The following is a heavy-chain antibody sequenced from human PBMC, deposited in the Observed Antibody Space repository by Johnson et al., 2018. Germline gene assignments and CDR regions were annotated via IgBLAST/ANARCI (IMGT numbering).Heavy chain of an antibody. CDR2: TRNKANSYTI. Sequence: VQLQESGGGVVQPGRSXRLSCAASGFTFSDHYMDWVRQAPGKGLEWVGRTRNKANSYTIEYAAAVKGRFTIPRDDSKNSLYLQMNSLKAEDTALYYLARDRRHRSRRAFDIWGQGTMVTVSS. CDR1: GFTFSDHY. D-gene: IGHD2-15*01. J-gene: IGHJ3*02. CDR3: ARDRRHRSRRAFDI. V-gene: IGHV3-72*01.